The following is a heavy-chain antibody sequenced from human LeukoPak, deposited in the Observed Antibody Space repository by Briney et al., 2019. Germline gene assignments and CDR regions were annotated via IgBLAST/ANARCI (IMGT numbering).Heavy chain of an antibody. D-gene: IGHD6-19*01. V-gene: IGHV3-33*01. Sequence: GGSLRLSCAASGFTFSSYGMHWVRQAPGKGLEWVAVIWYDGSNKYYADSVKGRFTISRDNSKNTLYLQMNSLRAEDTAVYYCAREGCSSGWYYFDYWGQGTLVTVSS. CDR2: IWYDGSNK. J-gene: IGHJ4*02. CDR3: AREGCSSGWYYFDY. CDR1: GFTFSSYG.